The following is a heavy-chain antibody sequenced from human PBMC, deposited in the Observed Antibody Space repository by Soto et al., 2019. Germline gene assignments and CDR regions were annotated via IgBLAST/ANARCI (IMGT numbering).Heavy chain of an antibody. J-gene: IGHJ6*02. CDR3: ARVSGGAARQNYYYYGMDV. CDR2: INPSGGST. D-gene: IGHD6-6*01. CDR1: GYTFTSYY. V-gene: IGHV1-46*01. Sequence: ASVKVSCKASGYTFTSYYMHWVRQAPGQGLEWMGIINPSGGSTSYAQKFQGRVTMTRDTSTSTVYMELSSLRSEDTAVYYCARVSGGAARQNYYYYGMDVWGQGTTVTVSS.